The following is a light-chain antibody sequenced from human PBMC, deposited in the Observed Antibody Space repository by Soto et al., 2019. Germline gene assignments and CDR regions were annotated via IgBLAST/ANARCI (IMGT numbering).Light chain of an antibody. CDR3: HQYNSWPPGT. CDR2: DAS. CDR1: QSISRS. Sequence: EIVLTQSPAILSVSPGEIATLSCRASQSISRSLAWYQQKPGQPPRLLISDASSRDTGIPARFSGSGSGTEFTLTISSLQSEDFALYYCHQYNSWPPGTFGQGTKVEIK. V-gene: IGKV3-15*01. J-gene: IGKJ2*01.